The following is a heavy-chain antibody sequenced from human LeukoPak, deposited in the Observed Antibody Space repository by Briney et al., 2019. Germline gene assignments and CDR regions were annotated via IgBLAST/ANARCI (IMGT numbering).Heavy chain of an antibody. CDR2: VFYSGTA. V-gene: IGHV4-39*07. D-gene: IGHD5-18*01. CDR3: ARGGYQQTSSFHF. Sequence: PSQTLSLTCAVSGDSLASSSYFWVWIRQTPGNGLEWIGGVFYSGTAYYNPSLKSRVTMSIDTSKDQFSLQVGSVTAADTAVYYCARGGYQQTSSFHFWGQGTLVTVSS. J-gene: IGHJ4*02. CDR1: GDSLASSSYF.